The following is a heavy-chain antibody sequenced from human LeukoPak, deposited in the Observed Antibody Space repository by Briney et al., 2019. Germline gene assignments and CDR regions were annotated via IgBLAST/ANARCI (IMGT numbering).Heavy chain of an antibody. Sequence: PGGSLRLSCAASGFTFSNYWMHWVRQAPGKGLVWFARIKIDGSSTTYADSVKGRFTISRDNAKNTVYLQMNSLRAEDTAVYHCARRPESGTASAYNFYGMDVWGQGTTVTVSS. CDR2: IKIDGSST. CDR3: ARRPESGTASAYNFYGMDV. D-gene: IGHD1-7*01. J-gene: IGHJ6*02. CDR1: GFTFSNYW. V-gene: IGHV3-74*01.